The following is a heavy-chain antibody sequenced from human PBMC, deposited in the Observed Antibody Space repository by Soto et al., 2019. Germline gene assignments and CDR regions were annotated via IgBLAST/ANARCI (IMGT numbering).Heavy chain of an antibody. Sequence: ASQTLSLTCTVSGGSISSGDYYWSWIRQPPGKGLEWIGYINYIGSTNYNLSLKSRVTISLDTSKNQFSLKLSSVTAADTAVYYCARGAAARRFDYWGQGTLVTVSS. CDR1: GGSISSGDYY. J-gene: IGHJ4*02. CDR2: INYIGST. V-gene: IGHV4-30-4*01. D-gene: IGHD6-13*01. CDR3: ARGAAARRFDY.